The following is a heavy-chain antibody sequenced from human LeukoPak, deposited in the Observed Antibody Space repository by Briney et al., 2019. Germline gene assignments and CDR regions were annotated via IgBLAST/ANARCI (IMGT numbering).Heavy chain of an antibody. V-gene: IGHV3-74*01. CDR2: INRDGSST. Sequence: PGGSLRLSCAASGFTFSGYWKHWVRQAPGKGLVWVSRINRDGSSTSYADSVKGRFSISRDNAKNTMFLQMSSLRAEDTAVYYCSKEHTSPQDFWGQGTLVTVSS. J-gene: IGHJ4*02. CDR3: SKEHTSPQDF. CDR1: GFTFSGYW. D-gene: IGHD3-3*01.